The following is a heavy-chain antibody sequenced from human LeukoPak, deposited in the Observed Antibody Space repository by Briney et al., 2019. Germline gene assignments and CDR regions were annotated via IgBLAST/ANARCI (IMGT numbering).Heavy chain of an antibody. CDR1: GFTFSSYW. CDR2: IYTDGSRT. D-gene: IGHD6-19*01. Sequence: TGGSLRLSCAASGFTFSSYWIHWVRHGPGKGLVWVSRIYTDGSRTDYADSVKGRFTISRDNGKNTLYLQMNSLRAEDTAVYYCALGIAVASSSAFDIWGRGTMVTVSS. V-gene: IGHV3-74*01. J-gene: IGHJ3*02. CDR3: ALGIAVASSSAFDI.